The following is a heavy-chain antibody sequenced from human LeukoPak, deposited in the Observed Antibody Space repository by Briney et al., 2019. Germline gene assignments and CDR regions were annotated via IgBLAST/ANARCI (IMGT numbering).Heavy chain of an antibody. Sequence: ASVKVSCKASGGTFSSYAISWVRQAPGQGLEWMGGIIPIFGTANYAQKFQGRVTITADESTSTAYMELSSLRSEDTAVYYCARVGSSYDYYYYMDVWGKGTMVTISS. D-gene: IGHD6-13*01. J-gene: IGHJ6*03. V-gene: IGHV1-69*13. CDR1: GGTFSSYA. CDR3: ARVGSSYDYYYYMDV. CDR2: IIPIFGTA.